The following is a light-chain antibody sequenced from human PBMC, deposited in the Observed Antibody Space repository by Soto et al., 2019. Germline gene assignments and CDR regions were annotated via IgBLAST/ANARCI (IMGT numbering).Light chain of an antibody. J-gene: IGKJ1*01. CDR2: DAS. Sequence: DIQMTQSPSTLSASVGDRVTITCRASQTISTSLAWYQQKPGKAPKFLIFDASSLESGVQSRLSGSGSETEFTLTISNLQPDDFATYYCQQYYSYFSFGQGTKVEVK. V-gene: IGKV1-5*01. CDR1: QTISTS. CDR3: QQYYSYFS.